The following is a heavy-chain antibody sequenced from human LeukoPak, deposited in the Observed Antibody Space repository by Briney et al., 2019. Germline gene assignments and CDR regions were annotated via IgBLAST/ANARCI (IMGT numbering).Heavy chain of an antibody. J-gene: IGHJ6*02. CDR2: INHSGST. V-gene: IGHV4-34*01. Sequence: PSETLSLTCAVYGGSFSGYYWSWIRQPPGKGLEWIGEINHSGSTNYNPSLKSRVTISVYTSKNQFSLKLSSVTAADTAVYYCARGVLRYFDNYGMDVWGQGTTVTVSS. CDR1: GGSFSGYY. D-gene: IGHD3-9*01. CDR3: ARGVLRYFDNYGMDV.